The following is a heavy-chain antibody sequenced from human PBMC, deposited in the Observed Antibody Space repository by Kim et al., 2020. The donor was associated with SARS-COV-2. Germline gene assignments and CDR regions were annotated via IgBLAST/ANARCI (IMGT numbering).Heavy chain of an antibody. V-gene: IGHV3-21*01. Sequence: GGSLRLSCSASAFTLSSYTMNWVRQAPGKGLEWVSCIIPSTGHIYYADSVKGRFTISRDNAKNSLYLQMNSLRAEDSALYYCARGMSGSSSGWYDYLGPGTLVTVSS. CDR3: ARGMSGSSSGWYDY. CDR2: IIPSTGHI. D-gene: IGHD6-19*01. J-gene: IGHJ4*02. CDR1: AFTLSSYT.